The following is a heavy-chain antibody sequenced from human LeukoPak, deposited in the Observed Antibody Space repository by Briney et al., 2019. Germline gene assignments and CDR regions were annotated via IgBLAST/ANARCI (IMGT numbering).Heavy chain of an antibody. J-gene: IGHJ6*02. V-gene: IGHV3-21*01. Sequence: GGSLRLSCAASGFTFSDHYMDWVRQAPGKGLEWVSSISSSSSYIYYADSVKGRFTISRDNAKNSLYLQMNSLRAEDTAVYYCARGWKRDYYYYGMDVWGQGTTVTVSS. CDR1: GFTFSDHY. CDR2: ISSSSSYI. CDR3: ARGWKRDYYYYGMDV. D-gene: IGHD4-23*01.